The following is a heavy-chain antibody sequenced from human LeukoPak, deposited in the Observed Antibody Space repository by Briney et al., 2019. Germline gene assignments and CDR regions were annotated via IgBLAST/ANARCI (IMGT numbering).Heavy chain of an antibody. Sequence: PGGSLRLSCAASGFTFSSYSMNWVRQAPGKGLEWVSSISSSSSYIYYADSVKGRFTISRDNAKNSLYLQMNSLRAEDTAVYYCAKDFGRDGYNYGNWGQGTLVTVSS. CDR2: ISSSSSYI. CDR1: GFTFSSYS. CDR3: AKDFGRDGYNYGN. V-gene: IGHV3-21*01. D-gene: IGHD5-24*01. J-gene: IGHJ4*02.